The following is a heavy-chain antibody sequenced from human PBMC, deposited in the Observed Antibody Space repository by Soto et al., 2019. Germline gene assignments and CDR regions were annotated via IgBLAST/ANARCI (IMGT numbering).Heavy chain of an antibody. D-gene: IGHD2-2*01. CDR1: GGSFSGYY. CDR2: INHSGRT. Sequence: QVQLQQWGAGLLKPSETLSLTCAVYGGSFSGYYWSWIRQPPGRGLEWIGEINHSGRTNYNPSLKSRCTISVDTSKNQFSLKLSSVTAADTAVYYCARGPWIVVVPAAPIGDYFDYWGQGTLVTVSS. J-gene: IGHJ4*02. CDR3: ARGPWIVVVPAAPIGDYFDY. V-gene: IGHV4-34*01.